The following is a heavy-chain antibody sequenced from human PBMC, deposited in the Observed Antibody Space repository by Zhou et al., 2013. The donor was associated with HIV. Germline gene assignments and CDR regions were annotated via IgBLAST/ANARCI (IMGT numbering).Heavy chain of an antibody. D-gene: IGHD3-22*01. J-gene: IGHJ4*02. V-gene: IGHV1-18*01. CDR1: GYTFTSYG. CDR3: ARDRTYYYDSSGYYPFDY. Sequence: QVQLVQSGAEVKKPGASVKVSCKASGYTFTSYGISWVRQAPGQGLEWMGWISAYNGNTNYAQKLQGRVTMTTDTSFTSTAYMELRSLRSDDTAVYYCARDRTYYYDSSGYYPFDYWGQGTLVTVSS. CDR2: ISAYNGNT.